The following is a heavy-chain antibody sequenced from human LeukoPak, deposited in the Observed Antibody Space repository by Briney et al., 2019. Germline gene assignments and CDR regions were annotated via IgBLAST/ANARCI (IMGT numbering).Heavy chain of an antibody. CDR2: INPDSGGA. Sequence: GASVKVSCKASGYTFTDYYIQWVRQAPGQGLEWMGRINPDSGGANYAQKFQGTVTMTRDTSINTAYLELSKLRSDDTAVYYCARDRLSAAGSSGWGQGTRVTVSS. CDR1: GYTFTDYY. CDR3: ARDRLSAAGSSG. D-gene: IGHD6-13*01. V-gene: IGHV1-2*06. J-gene: IGHJ4*02.